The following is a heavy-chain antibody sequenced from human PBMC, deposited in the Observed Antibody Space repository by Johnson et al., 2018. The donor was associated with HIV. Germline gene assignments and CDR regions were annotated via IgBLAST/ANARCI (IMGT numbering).Heavy chain of an antibody. D-gene: IGHD2-15*01. V-gene: IGHV3-30*03. J-gene: IGHJ3*02. CDR1: GFTVSSNN. Sequence: QMMLVESGGGLVQPGGSLRLSCAASGFTVSSNNMSWVRQAPGKGLEWVSIISYSGSNKYYADSVKGRFTISRDNSKNTLYLQMNTLRAEDTAVYYCGGVGRTGSAFDMWGLGTMVTVSS. CDR2: ISYSGSNK. CDR3: GGVGRTGSAFDM.